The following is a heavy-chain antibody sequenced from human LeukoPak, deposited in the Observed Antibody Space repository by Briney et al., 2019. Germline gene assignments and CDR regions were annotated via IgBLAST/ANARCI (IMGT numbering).Heavy chain of an antibody. V-gene: IGHV3-48*03. CDR1: GFTFSSYE. J-gene: IGHJ6*04. CDR2: ISSSGSNI. D-gene: IGHD3-10*02. CDR3: AELGITMIGGV. Sequence: GGSLRLSCAASGFTFSSYEMNWVRQVPGKGLEWVSYISSSGSNIYYADSVKGRFTISRDNAKSSLYLQMNSLRAEDTAVYYCAELGITMIGGVWGKGTTVTISS.